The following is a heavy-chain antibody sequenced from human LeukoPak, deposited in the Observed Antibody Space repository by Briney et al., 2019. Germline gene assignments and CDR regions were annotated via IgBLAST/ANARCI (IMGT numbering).Heavy chain of an antibody. V-gene: IGHV1-3*01. CDR1: GYTFTSYA. Sequence: GASVKVSCKASGYTFTSYAMHWVRQAPGQRLEWMGWINAGNGNTKYSQKFQGRVTMTTDTSTSTAYMELRSLRSDDTAVYYCARSPKIVDYYYGMDVWGQGTTVTVSS. J-gene: IGHJ6*02. CDR2: INAGNGNT. D-gene: IGHD3-16*02. CDR3: ARSPKIVDYYYGMDV.